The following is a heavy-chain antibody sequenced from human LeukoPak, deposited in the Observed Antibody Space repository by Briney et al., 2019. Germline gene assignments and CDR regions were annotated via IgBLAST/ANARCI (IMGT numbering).Heavy chain of an antibody. Sequence: GGSLRLSCAASGFTFSSYSMNWVRQAPGKGLEWVSYISSSSSTIYYADSVKGRFTISRDNAKNSLYLQMNSLRAEDTAVYYCARDGPPGRGSYNWNPYYYYYYYMDVWGKGTTVTVSS. V-gene: IGHV3-48*01. CDR1: GFTFSSYS. CDR3: ARDGPPGRGSYNWNPYYYYYYYMDV. J-gene: IGHJ6*03. CDR2: ISSSSSTI. D-gene: IGHD1-20*01.